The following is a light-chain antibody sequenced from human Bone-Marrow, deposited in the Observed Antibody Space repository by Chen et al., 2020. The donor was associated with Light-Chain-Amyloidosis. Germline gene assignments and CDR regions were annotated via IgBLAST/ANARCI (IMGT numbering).Light chain of an antibody. Sequence: DIVMTQSPLSLPVTPGEPASISCRSSQSLLYSNGYTYLDWYLQKPGQSPQLLIYLVSNRASGVPGRFSGSGSGTHFTLEISRVEAEDVGVYYCMQALQTPRTFGQGTKLEI. V-gene: IGKV2-28*01. CDR1: QSLLYSNGYTY. CDR2: LVS. J-gene: IGKJ2*01. CDR3: MQALQTPRT.